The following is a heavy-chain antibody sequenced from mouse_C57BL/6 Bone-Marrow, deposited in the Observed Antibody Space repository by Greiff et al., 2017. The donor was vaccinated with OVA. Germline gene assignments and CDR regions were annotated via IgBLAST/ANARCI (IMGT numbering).Heavy chain of an antibody. V-gene: IGHV5-6*01. Sequence: VQLVESGGDLVKPGGSLKLSCAASGFTFSSYGMSWVRQTPDKRLEWVATISSGGSYTYYPDSVKGRFTISRDNAKNTLYLQMSSLKSEDTAMYYCARPLYYGNYDAYWGQGTLVTVSA. CDR1: GFTFSSYG. J-gene: IGHJ3*01. CDR2: ISSGGSYT. D-gene: IGHD2-1*01. CDR3: ARPLYYGNYDAY.